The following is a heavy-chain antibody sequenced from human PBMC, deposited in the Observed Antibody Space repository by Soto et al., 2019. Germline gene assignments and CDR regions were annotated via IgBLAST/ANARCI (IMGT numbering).Heavy chain of an antibody. Sequence: EVQLVESGGGLVQPGGSLRLSRAASGFTFSSYWMSWVRQAPGKGLEWVANIKQDGSEKYYVDSVKGRFTISRDNAKNSLYLQMNTLRAEDTAVYYCARDKWSGRGYFDYWGQGTLVTVSS. V-gene: IGHV3-7*01. CDR1: GFTFSSYW. CDR2: IKQDGSEK. D-gene: IGHD2-15*01. CDR3: ARDKWSGRGYFDY. J-gene: IGHJ4*02.